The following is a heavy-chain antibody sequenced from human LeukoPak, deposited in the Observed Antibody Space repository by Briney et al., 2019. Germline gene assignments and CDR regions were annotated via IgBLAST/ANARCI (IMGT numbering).Heavy chain of an antibody. CDR2: IWYDGSNK. Sequence: GGSLRLSCAASGFTFSSYGMHWVRQAPGKGLEWVAVIWYDGSNKYYADSVKGRFTISRDNSKNTLYLQMNSLRAEDTAVYYCARENHCSGGSCYSRYYYYGMDVWGQGTTVTVPS. CDR1: GFTFSSYG. CDR3: ARENHCSGGSCYSRYYYYGMDV. V-gene: IGHV3-33*01. J-gene: IGHJ6*02. D-gene: IGHD2-15*01.